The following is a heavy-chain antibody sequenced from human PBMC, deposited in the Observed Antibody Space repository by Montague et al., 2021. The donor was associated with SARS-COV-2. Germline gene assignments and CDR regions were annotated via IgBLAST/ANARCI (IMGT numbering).Heavy chain of an antibody. CDR2: ANQSGKT. CDR3: ARGSDIYVIRVLQTGWLDS. Sequence: SETLSLTCAVYGASFSGYHWSWIRQSPEKGLEWIGEANQSGKTNYNPSLKSRVTMSVDTYKKQFSLRLSSVTAADTAVYFCARGSDIYVIRVLQTGWLDSWGQGILVTVSS. V-gene: IGHV4-34*01. D-gene: IGHD7-27*01. CDR1: GASFSGYH. J-gene: IGHJ5*01.